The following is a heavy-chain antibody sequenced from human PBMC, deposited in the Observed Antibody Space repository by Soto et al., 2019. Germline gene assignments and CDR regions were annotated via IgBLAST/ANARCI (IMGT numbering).Heavy chain of an antibody. V-gene: IGHV3-64*04. CDR2: ISSNDGSNK. CDR3: ATGTAMRDYYYYGMDV. D-gene: IGHD5-18*01. J-gene: IGHJ6*02. Sequence: RWIRQKHGKGLEYVSAISSNDGSNKYYADSVKGRFTISRDNSKNTLYLQMNSLRAEDTAVYYCATGTAMRDYYYYGMDVWGQGTTVTVSS.